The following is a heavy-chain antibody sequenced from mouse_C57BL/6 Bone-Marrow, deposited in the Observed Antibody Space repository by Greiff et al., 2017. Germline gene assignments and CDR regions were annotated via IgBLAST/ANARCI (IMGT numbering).Heavy chain of an antibody. CDR1: GYSITSGYY. Sequence: EVQLVESGPGLVKPSQSLSLTCSVTGYSITSGYYWNWIRQFPGNKLEWMGYKSYDGSNNYNPSLKNRISITRDTSKNQFFLKLNSVTTEDTATYYCARDGYYEYYFDYWGQGTTLTVSS. CDR2: KSYDGSN. D-gene: IGHD2-4*01. J-gene: IGHJ2*01. CDR3: ARDGYYEYYFDY. V-gene: IGHV3-6*01.